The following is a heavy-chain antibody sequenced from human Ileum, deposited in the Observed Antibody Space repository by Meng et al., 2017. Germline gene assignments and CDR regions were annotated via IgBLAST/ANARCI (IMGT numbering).Heavy chain of an antibody. D-gene: IGHD4-17*01. CDR1: GFTFSNYN. Sequence: GESLKISCAASGFTFSNYNMHWVRQVPGKGLEWVALISYDGDNIYYADSVKGRLTISRDNSESTQFLQMNSLTTEDTAVYYCARDSYGCDYWGQGTLVTVSS. V-gene: IGHV3-30*03. CDR3: ARDSYGCDY. J-gene: IGHJ4*02. CDR2: ISYDGDNI.